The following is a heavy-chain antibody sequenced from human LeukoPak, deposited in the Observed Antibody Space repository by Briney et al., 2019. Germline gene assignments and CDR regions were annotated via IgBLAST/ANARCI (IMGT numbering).Heavy chain of an antibody. CDR1: GSTFSSHT. J-gene: IGHJ6*03. V-gene: IGHV3-48*04. D-gene: IGHD4-11*01. CDR2: ISNTGSVI. Sequence: PGGSLRLSCAASGSTFSSHTMNWVRQAPGKGLEWISYISNTGSVIYYADSVKGRFTISRDNAKNSLYLQMNSLRAEDTAVYYCARAKSSYSKNYYYYYYMDVWGKGTTVTVSS. CDR3: ARAKSSYSKNYYYYYYMDV.